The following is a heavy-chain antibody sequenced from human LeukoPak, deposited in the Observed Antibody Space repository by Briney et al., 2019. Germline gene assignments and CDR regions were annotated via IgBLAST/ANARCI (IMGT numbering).Heavy chain of an antibody. CDR3: ARDLGYSAYATVRGYAVDI. J-gene: IGHJ3*02. V-gene: IGHV3-66*01. CDR2: IYSGGST. Sequence: GGSLRLSCAASGFTVSTNCISWVRQAPGKGLEWVSIIYSGGSTYYADSVKGRFTISRDISQNRLYLQMNSLRAEDTAVYYCARDLGYSAYATVRGYAVDIWGQGTMVTVSS. CDR1: GFTVSTNC. D-gene: IGHD5-12*01.